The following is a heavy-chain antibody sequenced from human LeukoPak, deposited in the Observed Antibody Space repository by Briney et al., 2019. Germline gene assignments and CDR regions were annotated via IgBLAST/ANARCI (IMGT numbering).Heavy chain of an antibody. CDR1: GGSISSGGYY. CDR3: ARDRYGSGSYSDYYYMDV. CDR2: IYYSGST. D-gene: IGHD3-10*01. V-gene: IGHV4-31*03. J-gene: IGHJ6*03. Sequence: SETLSLTCTVSGGSISSGGYYWSWIRQHPGKGLEWIGYIYYSGSTYYNPSLKSRVTISVDTSKNQFSLKLSSVTAADTAVYYCARDRYGSGSYSDYYYMDVWGKGTTVTVSS.